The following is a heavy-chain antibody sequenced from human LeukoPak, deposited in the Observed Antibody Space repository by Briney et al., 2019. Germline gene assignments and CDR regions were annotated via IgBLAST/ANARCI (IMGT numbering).Heavy chain of an antibody. J-gene: IGHJ5*02. Sequence: GASVKVSCKASGGTFSSYAISWVRQAPGQGLEWMGGIIPIFGTANYAQKFQGRVTITADKSTSTAYMELSSLRSEDTAVYYCARVFGNWNYDTGVNWFDPWGQGTLVTVSS. CDR2: IIPIFGTA. V-gene: IGHV1-69*06. CDR1: GGTFSSYA. CDR3: ARVFGNWNYDTGVNWFDP. D-gene: IGHD1-7*01.